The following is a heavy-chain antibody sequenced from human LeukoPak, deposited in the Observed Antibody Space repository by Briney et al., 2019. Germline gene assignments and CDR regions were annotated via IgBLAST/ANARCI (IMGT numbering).Heavy chain of an antibody. J-gene: IGHJ5*02. CDR3: VTSMVRGVILHWFDP. Sequence: GGSLRLSCAASGFTFSNYSMNWVRQAPGKGLEWVSSISSSSSYIYYADSVKGRFTISRDNAKNSLYLQMNSLRAEDTAVYYCVTSMVRGVILHWFDPWGQGTLVTVSS. CDR2: ISSSSSYI. V-gene: IGHV3-21*01. CDR1: GFTFSNYS. D-gene: IGHD3-10*01.